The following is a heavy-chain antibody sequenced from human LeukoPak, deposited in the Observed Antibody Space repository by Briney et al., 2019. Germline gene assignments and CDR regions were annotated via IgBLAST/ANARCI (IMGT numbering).Heavy chain of an antibody. CDR1: GFTVSSNY. D-gene: IGHD6-6*01. CDR2: IYSGGST. Sequence: GGSLRLSCAASGFTVSSNYMSWVRQAPGKGLEWVSVIYSGGSTYYADSVKGRFTISRDNSKNTLYLQMNSLRAEDTAVYYCAKDRDSSSRLFDYWGQGTLVTVSS. V-gene: IGHV3-53*05. CDR3: AKDRDSSSRLFDY. J-gene: IGHJ4*02.